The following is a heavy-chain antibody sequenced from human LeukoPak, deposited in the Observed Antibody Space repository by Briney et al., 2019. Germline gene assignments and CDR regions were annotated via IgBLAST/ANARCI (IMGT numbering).Heavy chain of an antibody. J-gene: IGHJ5*02. V-gene: IGHV1-24*01. D-gene: IGHD3-3*01. CDR2: FDPEDGET. Sequence: ASVKVSCKVSGYTLTELSMHWVRQAPGKGLEWMGGFDPEDGETIYAQKFQGRVTITTDESTSTAYMELSSLRSEDTAVYYCARDLRQNAKTKYDFWSGSVWFDPWGQGTLVTVSS. CDR3: ARDLRQNAKTKYDFWSGSVWFDP. CDR1: GYTLTELS.